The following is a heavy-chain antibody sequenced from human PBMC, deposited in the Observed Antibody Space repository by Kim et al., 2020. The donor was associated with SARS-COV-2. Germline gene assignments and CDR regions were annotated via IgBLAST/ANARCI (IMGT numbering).Heavy chain of an antibody. D-gene: IGHD6-19*01. CDR3: ARGSVAGLDY. V-gene: IGHV4-59*13. CDR2: IYYSGST. J-gene: IGHJ4*02. CDR1: GGSISSYY. Sequence: SETLSLTCTVSGGSISSYYWSWIRQPPGKGLEWIGYIYYSGSTNYNPSLKSRVTISVDTSKNQFSLKLSSVTAADTAVYYCARGSVAGLDYWGQGTLVTVSS.